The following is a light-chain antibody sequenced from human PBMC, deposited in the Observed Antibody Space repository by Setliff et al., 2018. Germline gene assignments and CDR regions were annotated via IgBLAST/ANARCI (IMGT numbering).Light chain of an antibody. CDR1: SSDIGGTNY. V-gene: IGLV2-14*03. Sequence: QSALTQPASVSGSLGQSITISCIGTSSDIGGTNYVSWYQQFPGEAPQLIIYAASDRPSGVSHRFSGSKSGNTASLTISGLQAEDEADYYCCSYTNRATYVFGTGTKVNV. J-gene: IGLJ1*01. CDR3: CSYTNRATYV. CDR2: AAS.